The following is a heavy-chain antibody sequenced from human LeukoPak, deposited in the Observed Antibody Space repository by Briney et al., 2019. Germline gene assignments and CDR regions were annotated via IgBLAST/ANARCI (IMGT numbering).Heavy chain of an antibody. V-gene: IGHV3-53*01. D-gene: IGHD4-17*01. CDR1: GFTVGTNF. Sequence: PGGSLRLSCAASGFTVGTNFMSWVRQAPGKGLEWVSVLYSGGGTYYGDSVKGRFTISRDNSKNTLYLQINSLRAEDTAVYYCARVSANDYGDSRHLDYWGQGTLVTVSS. CDR3: ARVSANDYGDSRHLDY. CDR2: LYSGGGT. J-gene: IGHJ4*02.